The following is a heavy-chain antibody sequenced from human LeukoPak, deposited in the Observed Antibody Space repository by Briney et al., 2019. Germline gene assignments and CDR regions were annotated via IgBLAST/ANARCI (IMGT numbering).Heavy chain of an antibody. V-gene: IGHV1-69*06. J-gene: IGHJ5*02. CDR1: GGTFSSYA. CDR3: ARSGFGSGISFDL. CDR2: IIPIFGTA. D-gene: IGHD3-10*01. Sequence: SVKVSCKASGGTFSSYAISWVRQAPGQGLEWMGGIIPIFGTANYAQKFQGRVTITADKSTSTAYMELSSLRSEDTAVYYCARSGFGSGISFDLWGQGTLVTVSS.